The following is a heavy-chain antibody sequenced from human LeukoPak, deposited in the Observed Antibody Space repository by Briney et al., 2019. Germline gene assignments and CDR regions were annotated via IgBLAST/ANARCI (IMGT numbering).Heavy chain of an antibody. D-gene: IGHD2-8*01. CDR3: TTGGDYIVLMVYDPDPNDY. CDR2: IKSKTDGGTT. CDR1: GFTFSNAW. V-gene: IGHV3-15*01. Sequence: PGGSLRLSCAASGFTFSNAWMSSVRQAPGKGLEWVGRIKSKTDGGTTDYAAPVKGRFTISRDDSKNTLYLQMNSLKTEDTAVYYCTTGGDYIVLMVYDPDPNDYWGQGTLVTVSS. J-gene: IGHJ4*02.